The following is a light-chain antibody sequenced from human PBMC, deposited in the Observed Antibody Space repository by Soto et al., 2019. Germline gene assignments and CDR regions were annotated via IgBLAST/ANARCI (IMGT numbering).Light chain of an antibody. CDR3: QQYKDWFSIT. Sequence: EIVLTQSPGTLSLSPGERATLSCRASQSVSSNYLAWYQQKRGQAPRLLIYGASSRATGIPTRFSGSGSGTEFTLTISSLQSEDFAVYYCQQYKDWFSITFGQGTRLEIK. CDR1: QSVSSNY. J-gene: IGKJ5*01. V-gene: IGKV3-20*01. CDR2: GAS.